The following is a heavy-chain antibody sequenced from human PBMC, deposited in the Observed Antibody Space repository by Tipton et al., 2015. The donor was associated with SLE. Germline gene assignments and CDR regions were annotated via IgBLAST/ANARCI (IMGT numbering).Heavy chain of an antibody. CDR1: GGSISSYY. D-gene: IGHD4-23*01. CDR2: IYYSGST. CDR3: ARGGDYGGNSGWFDP. J-gene: IGHJ5*02. V-gene: IGHV4-59*01. Sequence: TLSLTCTVSGGSISSYYWSWIRQPPGKGLEWIGYIYYSGSTNYNPSLKSRVTISVDTSKNQFSLKLSSVTAADTAVYYCARGGDYGGNSGWFDPWGQGTLVTVSS.